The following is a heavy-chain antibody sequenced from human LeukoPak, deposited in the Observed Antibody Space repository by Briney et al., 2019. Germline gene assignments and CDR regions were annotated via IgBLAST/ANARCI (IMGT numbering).Heavy chain of an antibody. J-gene: IGHJ4*02. D-gene: IGHD4-11*01. CDR1: GFTFSTYA. V-gene: IGHV3-48*03. CDR2: ISSSGSTI. Sequence: GGSLRLSCAASGFTFSTYAMNWVRQAPGKGLEWVSYISSSGSTIYYADSVKGRFTISRDNAKNSLYLQMNSLRADDTAVYYCARKSYSNFDYWGQGTLVTVSS. CDR3: ARKSYSNFDY.